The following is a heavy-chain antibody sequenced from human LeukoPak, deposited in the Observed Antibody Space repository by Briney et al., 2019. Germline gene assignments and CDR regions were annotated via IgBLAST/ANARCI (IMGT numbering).Heavy chain of an antibody. CDR1: GGSFSGYY. V-gene: IGHV4-34*01. Sequence: PSETLSLTCAVYGGSFSGYYWSWIRQPPGKGLEWIGEINHSGSTNYNPSLKSRVTISVDTSKNQCSLKLSSVTAADTAVYYCARSAKQWLVNWFDPWGQGTLVTVSS. CDR2: INHSGST. CDR3: ARSAKQWLVNWFDP. J-gene: IGHJ5*02. D-gene: IGHD6-19*01.